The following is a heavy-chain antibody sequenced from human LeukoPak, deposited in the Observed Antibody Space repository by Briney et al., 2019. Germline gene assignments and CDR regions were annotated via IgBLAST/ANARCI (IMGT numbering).Heavy chain of an antibody. CDR2: ISAYNGNT. CDR3: ARDEGIAARHDYYYGMDV. Sequence: GASVKVSCKASGYTFTSYGISWVRQAPGQGLEWMGWISAYNGNTNYAQKLQGRATMTTDTSTSTAYMELRSLRSDDTAVYYCARDEGIAARHDYYYGMDVWGQGTTVTVSS. CDR1: GYTFTSYG. J-gene: IGHJ6*02. D-gene: IGHD6-6*01. V-gene: IGHV1-18*01.